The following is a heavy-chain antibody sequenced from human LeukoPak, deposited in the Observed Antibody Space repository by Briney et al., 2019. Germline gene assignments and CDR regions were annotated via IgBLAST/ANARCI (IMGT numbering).Heavy chain of an antibody. Sequence: SETLSLTCTVSGGSISSGDYYWSWIRQPPGKGLEWIGYVYYSGSTYYNPSLKSRVTISVDTSKNQFSLKLSSVTAADTAVYYCARLTYYYDSSGYYSSSYFDYWGQGTLVTVSS. D-gene: IGHD3-22*01. J-gene: IGHJ4*02. CDR1: GGSISSGDYY. V-gene: IGHV4-30-4*02. CDR2: VYYSGST. CDR3: ARLTYYYDSSGYYSSSYFDY.